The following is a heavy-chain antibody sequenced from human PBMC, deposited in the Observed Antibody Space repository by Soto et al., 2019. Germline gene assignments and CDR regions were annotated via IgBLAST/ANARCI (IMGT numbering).Heavy chain of an antibody. V-gene: IGHV4-31*03. J-gene: IGHJ4*02. CDR3: ARGKYYYDSSGYSNFDY. CDR1: GGSISSGGYY. D-gene: IGHD3-22*01. Sequence: SETLSLTCTVSGGSISSGGYYWSWIRQHPGKGLEWIGYIYYSGSTYYNPSLKSRVTISVDTPKNQFSLKLSSVTAADTAVYYCARGKYYYDSSGYSNFDYWGQGTLVTVSS. CDR2: IYYSGST.